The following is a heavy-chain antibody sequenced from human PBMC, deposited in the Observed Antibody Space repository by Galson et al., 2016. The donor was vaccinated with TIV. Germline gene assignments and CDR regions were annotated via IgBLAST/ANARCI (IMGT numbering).Heavy chain of an antibody. D-gene: IGHD5-18*01. CDR3: AKARRYSYGPPQVYYYGMDV. V-gene: IGHV3-9*01. Sequence: LRLSCAASGFTFHDYGMHWVRQVLGKGLEWVSGISSNSVYLGYADSVKGRFTISRDNAKNSLYLQMNSLRPEDTALYYCAKARRYSYGPPQVYYYGMDVWGQGATVTVSS. J-gene: IGHJ6*02. CDR2: ISSNSVYL. CDR1: GFTFHDYG.